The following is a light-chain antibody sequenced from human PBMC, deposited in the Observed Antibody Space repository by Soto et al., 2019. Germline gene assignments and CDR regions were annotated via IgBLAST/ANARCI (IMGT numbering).Light chain of an antibody. V-gene: IGLV2-14*01. CDR1: SSNIGGTNY. CDR3: SSYTSSSTHV. J-gene: IGLJ1*01. Sequence: QSVLTQPPSASGTPGQRVFISCSGSSSNIGGTNYAYWYQQLPGAAPKLMIYEVSNRPSGVSNRFSGSKSGNTASLTISGLQAEDEADYYCSSYTSSSTHVFGTGTKLTVL. CDR2: EVS.